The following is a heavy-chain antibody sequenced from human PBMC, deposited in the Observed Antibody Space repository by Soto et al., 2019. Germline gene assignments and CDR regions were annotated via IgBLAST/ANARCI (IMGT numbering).Heavy chain of an antibody. J-gene: IGHJ4*02. V-gene: IGHV3-48*03. Sequence: PGGSLRLSCAASGFSFSSSEMTWVRQAPGKGLEWVSYITSTGSTIYYADSVKGRFTISRDNAKNSLYLQMNRLRAEDTAVYYCARGNSPVDIYWGQGTLVTVSS. D-gene: IGHD2-21*01. CDR2: ITSTGSTI. CDR3: ARGNSPVDIY. CDR1: GFSFSSSE.